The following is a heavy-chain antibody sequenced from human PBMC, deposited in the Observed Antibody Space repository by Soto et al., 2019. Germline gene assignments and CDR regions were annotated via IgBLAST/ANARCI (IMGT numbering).Heavy chain of an antibody. D-gene: IGHD3-22*01. CDR1: GFSFNNHA. CDR3: AKDRLMLTMVVVGAFDF. J-gene: IGHJ3*01. V-gene: IGHV3-23*01. CDR2: ISGSGSTT. Sequence: VQLLESGGGLVQPGGSLRLSCAASGFSFNNHAMTWVRQAPGKGLEWVSGISGSGSTTHYADSVKGRFTIFRDNSKDTLYLQMNSLRPEDTAVYYCAKDRLMLTMVVVGAFDFWGLGTMVTVSS.